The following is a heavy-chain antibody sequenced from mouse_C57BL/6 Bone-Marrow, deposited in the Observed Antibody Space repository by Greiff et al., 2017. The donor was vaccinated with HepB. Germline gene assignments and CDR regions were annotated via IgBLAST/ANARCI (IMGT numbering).Heavy chain of an antibody. CDR2: IDPSDSYI. CDR1: GYTFTSYW. CDR3: ARRASLVSWFAY. V-gene: IGHV1-50*01. Sequence: QVQLQQPGAEFVKPGASVKLSCKASGYTFTSYWMQWVKQRPGQGLEWIGEIDPSDSYINYNQKFKGKATLTVDTSSSTAYMQLSSLTSEDSAVYYCARRASLVSWFAYWGQGTRVTVSA. J-gene: IGHJ3*01. D-gene: IGHD6-2*01.